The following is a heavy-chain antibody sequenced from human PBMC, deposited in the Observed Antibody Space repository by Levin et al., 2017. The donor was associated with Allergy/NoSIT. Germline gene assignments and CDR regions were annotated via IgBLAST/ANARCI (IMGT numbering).Heavy chain of an antibody. CDR2: ISSAGGGT. J-gene: IGHJ4*02. CDR3: VKGRYYSSSPWYFDD. D-gene: IGHD6-13*01. V-gene: IGHV3-64D*06. CDR1: GFTFSSYA. Sequence: PGGSLRLSCSASGFTFSSYAMQWVRQAPGKGLEYVSVISSAGGGTYYADSVMGRFSISRDNSKNTLYLQMSSLKPDDTAMYFCVKGRYYSSSPWYFDDWGQGTLVTVSS.